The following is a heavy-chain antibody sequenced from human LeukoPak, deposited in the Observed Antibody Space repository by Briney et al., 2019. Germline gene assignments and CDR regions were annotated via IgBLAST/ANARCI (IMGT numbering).Heavy chain of an antibody. D-gene: IGHD6-13*01. CDR1: GFTFSSYA. J-gene: IGHJ4*02. V-gene: IGHV3-7*04. Sequence: PGGSLRLSCTAPGFTFSSYAMSWVRQAPGKGLEWVANISPDGGVNSFVDSLKGRFTISRDNAKNSLYLQMNSLRAEDTAVYYCSWDQAAVPGGDYWGQGTLVTVSS. CDR2: ISPDGGVN. CDR3: SWDQAAVPGGDY.